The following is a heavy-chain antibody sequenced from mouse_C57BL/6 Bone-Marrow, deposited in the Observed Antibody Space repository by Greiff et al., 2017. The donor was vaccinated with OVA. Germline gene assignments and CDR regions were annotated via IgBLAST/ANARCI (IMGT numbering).Heavy chain of an antibody. D-gene: IGHD2-10*02. CDR3: ARWYGNWYFDY. CDR2: IDPSDSYT. CDR1: GYTFTSYW. V-gene: IGHV1-69*01. Sequence: QVQLQQPGAELVMPGASVKLSCKASGYTFTSYWMHWVKQRPGQGLEWIGEIDPSDSYTNYNQKFKGKSTLTVGKSSSTAYMQLSSLTSEDSAVYYCARWYGNWYFDYWGQGTTLTVSS. J-gene: IGHJ2*01.